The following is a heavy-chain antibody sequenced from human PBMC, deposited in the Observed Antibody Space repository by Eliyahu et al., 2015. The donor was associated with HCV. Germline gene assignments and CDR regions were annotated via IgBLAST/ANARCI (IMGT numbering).Heavy chain of an antibody. Sequence: QVQLQESGPGLVKPSETPSLTCTVAGGPITTYYWRWIRQPPGKGLQWIGYIHSSGSTNYTPPLKSRVTISVDTSKNQFSLNLTSVTAADTAMYYCASGGGGIAVTGTGGWFDPWGQGTLVTVSS. J-gene: IGHJ5*02. V-gene: IGHV4-59*01. CDR1: GGPITTYY. CDR2: IHSSGST. CDR3: ASGGGGIAVTGTGGWFDP. D-gene: IGHD6-19*01.